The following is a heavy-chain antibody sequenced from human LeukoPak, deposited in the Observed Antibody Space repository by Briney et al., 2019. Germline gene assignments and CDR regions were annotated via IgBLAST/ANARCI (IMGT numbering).Heavy chain of an antibody. V-gene: IGHV3-23*01. Sequence: GGXLXLSXXASGFTFSSYAMSWVRQAPGKGVEGVSAISGSGGSTYYADCVKGRFTISRDNSKNRLYLQMNSLRAEDTAVYYCAKDRHGSGSYQDFDYWGQGTLVTVSS. D-gene: IGHD3-10*01. CDR1: GFTFSSYA. J-gene: IGHJ4*02. CDR2: ISGSGGST. CDR3: AKDRHGSGSYQDFDY.